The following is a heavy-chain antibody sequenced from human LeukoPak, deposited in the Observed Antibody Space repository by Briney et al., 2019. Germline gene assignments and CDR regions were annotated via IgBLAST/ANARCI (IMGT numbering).Heavy chain of an antibody. CDR1: GFSLSTFW. CDR3: ANNIAVADYY. CDR2: IDYDGITT. Sequence: PGGSLRLSCAASGFSLSTFWMHWVRQAPGKGLAWVSRIDYDGITTTYADSVKGRFTISRDNSKNTLYLHMNSLRAEDTAVYYCANNIAVADYYWGQGTLVTVSS. D-gene: IGHD6-19*01. J-gene: IGHJ4*02. V-gene: IGHV3-74*01.